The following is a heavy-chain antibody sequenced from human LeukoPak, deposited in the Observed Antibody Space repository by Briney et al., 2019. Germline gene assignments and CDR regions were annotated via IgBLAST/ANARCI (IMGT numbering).Heavy chain of an antibody. V-gene: IGHV1-18*01. CDR1: GYDFTSVG. CDR2: INPYNGNT. D-gene: IGHD6-13*01. CDR3: ARAGPGSSCYFDN. J-gene: IGHJ4*02. Sequence: VASVKVSCKASGYDFTSVGITWVRRAPGQGLEWMGWINPYNGNTKYAQKFQGRVAMTTDTSTTTAYMELRGLRFNDTAVYYCARAGPGSSCYFDNSGQGTLVTVSP.